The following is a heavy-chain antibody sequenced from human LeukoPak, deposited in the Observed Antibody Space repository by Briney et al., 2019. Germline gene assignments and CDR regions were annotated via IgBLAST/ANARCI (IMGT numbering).Heavy chain of an antibody. CDR1: GFTFSSYW. J-gene: IGHJ4*02. D-gene: IGHD6-19*01. CDR3: ARSAWWGVAFDY. Sequence: PGGSLRLSCAASGFTFSSYWMHWVRQAPGKGLVWVSRINSDGSSTIYADSGKGRVTMSRDSAKNTLYLQMNSLRAEDTAVYYCARSAWWGVAFDYWGQGTLVTVSS. CDR2: INSDGSST. V-gene: IGHV3-74*01.